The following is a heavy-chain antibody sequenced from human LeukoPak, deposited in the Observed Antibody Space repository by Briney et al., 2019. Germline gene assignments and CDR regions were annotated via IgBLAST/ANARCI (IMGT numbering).Heavy chain of an antibody. CDR1: GYTFTSYG. CDR3: ARARGYCSGGSCSHYFDY. CDR2: INAGNGNT. J-gene: IGHJ4*02. V-gene: IGHV1-3*03. Sequence: ASVKVSCKASGYTFTSYGISWVRQAPGQRLEWMGWINAGNGNTKYSQEFQGRVTITRDTSASTAYMELSSLRSEGMAVYYCARARGYCSGGSCSHYFDYWGQGTLVTVSS. D-gene: IGHD2-15*01.